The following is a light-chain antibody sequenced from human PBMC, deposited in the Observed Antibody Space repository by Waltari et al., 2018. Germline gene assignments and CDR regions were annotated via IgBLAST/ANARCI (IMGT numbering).Light chain of an antibody. CDR2: QDS. Sequence: SYDLTQPPSVSVSPGQTASIPCSGDKLGDKYACWYQQKPGQSPVLVIYQDSKRPSGIPERFSGSNSGNTATLTISGTQAMDEADYYCQAWDSRTYVFGTGTKVTVL. CDR3: QAWDSRTYV. V-gene: IGLV3-1*01. J-gene: IGLJ1*01. CDR1: KLGDKY.